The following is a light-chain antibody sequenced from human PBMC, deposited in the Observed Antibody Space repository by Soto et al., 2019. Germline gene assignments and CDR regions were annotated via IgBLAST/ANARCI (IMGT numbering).Light chain of an antibody. CDR3: QQRSNWPHLYT. CDR2: DAS. CDR1: QSVSSY. Sequence: EIVLTQSPATLYLSPGERATLSCRASQSVSSYLAWYQQKPGQAPRLHIYDASNRATGIPARFSGSGSWTDFTLTISSLEPVDFAVYYFQQRSNWPHLYTVGHVTKLEIK. J-gene: IGKJ2*01. V-gene: IGKV3-11*01.